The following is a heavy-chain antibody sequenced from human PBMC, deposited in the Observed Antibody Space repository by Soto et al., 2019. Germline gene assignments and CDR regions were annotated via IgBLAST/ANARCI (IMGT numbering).Heavy chain of an antibody. CDR3: ARGDYDFWSGTLSGIDY. CDR2: ISAYNGNT. Sequence: GASVKVSCKASGYTFTSYGISWVRQAPGQGLEWMGWISAYNGNTNYAQKLQGRVTMTTDTSTSTAYMELRSLRSDDTAVYYCARGDYDFWSGTLSGIDYWGQGTLVTVSS. J-gene: IGHJ4*02. D-gene: IGHD3-3*01. CDR1: GYTFTSYG. V-gene: IGHV1-18*01.